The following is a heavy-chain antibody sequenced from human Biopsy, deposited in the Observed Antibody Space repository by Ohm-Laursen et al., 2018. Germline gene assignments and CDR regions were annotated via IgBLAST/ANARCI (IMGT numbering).Heavy chain of an antibody. Sequence: TLSLTCAVYGESFNGYYWSWIRQTPGKGLEWIGEINHSGRTNYNPSLKSRVTISVDTSKNQFSLKVRSVTAADTAVYYCVRGVDYYDPYHYYTLDVWGQGTTVTVSS. CDR3: VRGVDYYDPYHYYTLDV. D-gene: IGHD3-22*01. V-gene: IGHV4-34*01. CDR2: INHSGRT. CDR1: GESFNGYY. J-gene: IGHJ6*02.